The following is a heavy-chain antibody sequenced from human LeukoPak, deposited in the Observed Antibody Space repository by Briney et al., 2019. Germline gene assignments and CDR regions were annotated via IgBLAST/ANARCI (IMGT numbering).Heavy chain of an antibody. J-gene: IGHJ4*02. CDR3: ATSSRGPAAFYFDY. D-gene: IGHD1-14*01. CDR2: LYSGGSI. V-gene: IGHV3-66*01. CDR1: GDSITSYY. Sequence: ETLSLTCTVSGDSITSYYWSWVRQAPGKGLEWVSVLYSGGSIYYADSVQGRFTISRDNSKNTLYLQMNSLRADDMAVYYCATSSRGPAAFYFDYWGQGTLVTVSS.